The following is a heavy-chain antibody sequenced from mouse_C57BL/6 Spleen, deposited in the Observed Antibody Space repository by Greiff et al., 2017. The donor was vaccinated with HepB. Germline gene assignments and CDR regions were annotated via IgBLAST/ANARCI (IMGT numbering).Heavy chain of an antibody. CDR2: IDPSDSYT. Sequence: VKLQQPGAELVMPGASVKLSCKASGYTFTSYWMHWVKQRPGQGLEWIGEIDPSDSYTNYNQKFKGKSTLTVDKSSSTAYMQLSSLTSEDSAVYYCARRSYGSSLDYWGQGTTLTVSS. CDR1: GYTFTSYW. J-gene: IGHJ2*01. V-gene: IGHV1-69*01. D-gene: IGHD1-1*01. CDR3: ARRSYGSSLDY.